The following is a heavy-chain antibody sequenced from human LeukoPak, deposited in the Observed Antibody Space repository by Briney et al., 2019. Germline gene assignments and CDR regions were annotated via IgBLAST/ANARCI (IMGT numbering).Heavy chain of an antibody. Sequence: GGSLRLSWAPSGSTFSNYWMHWVRQAPGKGLVWVSRITNDGGSTSYADSVKGRFTISRDNAKNTLYLQMNRLRAEDTAVYYCAGGPYSSGSSGGGQGTLVTVSS. V-gene: IGHV3-74*01. D-gene: IGHD6-19*01. CDR2: ITNDGGST. CDR3: AGGPYSSGSSG. J-gene: IGHJ4*02. CDR1: GSTFSNYW.